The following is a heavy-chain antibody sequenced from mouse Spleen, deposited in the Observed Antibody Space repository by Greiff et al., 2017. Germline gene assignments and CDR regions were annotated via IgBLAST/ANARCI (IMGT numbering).Heavy chain of an antibody. CDR2: IDPETGGT. CDR3: TRRGNRYDVNFDY. V-gene: IGHV1-15*01. D-gene: IGHD2-14*01. J-gene: IGHJ2*01. Sequence: QVQLQQSGAELVRPGASVTLSCKASGYTFTDYEMHWVKQTPVHGLEWIGAIDPETGGTAYNQKFKGKAILTADKSSSTAYMELRSLTSEDSAVYYCTRRGNRYDVNFDYWGQGTTLTVSS. CDR1: GYTFTDYE.